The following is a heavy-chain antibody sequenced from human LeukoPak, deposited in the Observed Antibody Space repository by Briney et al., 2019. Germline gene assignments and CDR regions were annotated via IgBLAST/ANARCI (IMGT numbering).Heavy chain of an antibody. CDR3: AREVDTAMARP. V-gene: IGHV1-2*02. Sequence: GASVKVSCKASGYTFTGYYMHWVRQAPGQGLEWMGWINPNSGGTNYAQKFQGSVTMTRDTSISTAYMELSRLRPDDTAVYYCAREVDTAMARPWGQGTLVTVSS. CDR2: INPNSGGT. CDR1: GYTFTGYY. J-gene: IGHJ5*02. D-gene: IGHD5-18*01.